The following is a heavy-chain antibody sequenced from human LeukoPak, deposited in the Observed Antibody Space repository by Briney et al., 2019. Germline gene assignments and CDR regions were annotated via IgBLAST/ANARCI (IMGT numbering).Heavy chain of an antibody. J-gene: IGHJ4*02. V-gene: IGHV3-53*01. Sequence: GGSLRLSCAASGFAVSSNHMDWVRQAPGKGLEWVSVIFNGGSTYYADSVKGRFTISRDNSKNTLYLQMNSLRAEDTAVYYCARDPGYYGSGSNDFDYWGQGTLVTVSS. CDR3: ARDPGYYGSGSNDFDY. CDR2: IFNGGST. D-gene: IGHD3-10*01. CDR1: GFAVSSNH.